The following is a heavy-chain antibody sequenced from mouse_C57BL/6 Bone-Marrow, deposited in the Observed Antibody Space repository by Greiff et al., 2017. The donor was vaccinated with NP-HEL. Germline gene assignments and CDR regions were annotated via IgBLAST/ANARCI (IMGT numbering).Heavy chain of an antibody. J-gene: IGHJ2*01. D-gene: IGHD2-3*01. Sequence: QVQLKQPGAELVMPGTSVKLSCKASGYTFTSYWMHWVQQRPGPARSWIPALYPCDSYTNYNQKFKGKATLTVDTSSSTAYMQLSSLTSEDSAVYYCADDGYYGYFDYWGQGTTLTVSS. CDR2: LYPCDSYT. CDR1: GYTFTSYW. CDR3: ADDGYYGYFDY. V-gene: IGHV1-59*01.